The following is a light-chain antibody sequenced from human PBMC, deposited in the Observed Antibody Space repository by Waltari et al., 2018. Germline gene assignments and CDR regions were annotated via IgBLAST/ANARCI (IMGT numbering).Light chain of an antibody. V-gene: IGKV3D-20*01. Sequence: EIVLTHSPATLSLSPGETATLSCGASQSVTASYVAWYQQKPGLAPRLLIYDATDRAPGIPGRFSGSGSGTDFTLTISGVEPEDFAVYYCHQYGRSPLTFGGGTKVEI. CDR2: DAT. CDR3: HQYGRSPLT. CDR1: QSVTASY. J-gene: IGKJ4*01.